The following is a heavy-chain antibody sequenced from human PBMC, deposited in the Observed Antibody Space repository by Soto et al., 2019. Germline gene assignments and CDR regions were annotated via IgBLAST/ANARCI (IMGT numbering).Heavy chain of an antibody. Sequence: QVHLQQSGPGLVKPSETLSLSCTISGASISNYYWSWIRQVPGKGMERTGYVTAGWGAAYNPPLQSGVAVSLVTSKSLIPLKLTSWTATDTAVCCCVREGFGALHGRVDVWGQGTTVTVSS. D-gene: IGHD3-10*01. CDR2: VTAGWGA. J-gene: IGHJ6*02. CDR3: VREGFGALHGRVDV. CDR1: GASISNYY. V-gene: IGHV4-4*08.